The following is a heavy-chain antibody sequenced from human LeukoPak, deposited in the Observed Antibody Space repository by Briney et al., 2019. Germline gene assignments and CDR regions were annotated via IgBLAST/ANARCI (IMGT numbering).Heavy chain of an antibody. CDR3: ARLRVVPAAKPSLNWFDP. V-gene: IGHV4-31*03. J-gene: IGHJ5*02. CDR2: IYYSGST. D-gene: IGHD2-2*02. Sequence: SETLSLTCTVSGGSISSGGYYWSWIRQHPGKGLEWIGYIYYSGSTYYNPSLKSRVTISVDTSKNQFSLKLSSVTAADTAVYYCARLRVVPAAKPSLNWFDPWGQGTLVTVSS. CDR1: GGSISSGGYY.